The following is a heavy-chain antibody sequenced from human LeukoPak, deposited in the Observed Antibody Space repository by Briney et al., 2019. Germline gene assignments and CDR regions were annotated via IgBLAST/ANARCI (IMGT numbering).Heavy chain of an antibody. CDR1: GGSFSSYYY. CDR2: INHSGST. D-gene: IGHD6-13*01. V-gene: IGHV4-34*01. Sequence: PSETLSLTCAVYGGSFSSYYYWSWIRQPPGKGLEWIGEINHSGSTNYNPSLKSRVTISVDTSKNQFSLKLSSVTAADTAVYYCARGVRDYSSSWYEKWGQGTLVTVSS. CDR3: ARGVRDYSSSWYEK. J-gene: IGHJ4*02.